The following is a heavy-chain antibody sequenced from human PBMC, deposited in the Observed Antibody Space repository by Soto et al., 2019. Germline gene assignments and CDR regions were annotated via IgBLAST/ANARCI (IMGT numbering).Heavy chain of an antibody. CDR1: GGSISSGSYY. J-gene: IGHJ4*02. V-gene: IGHV4-61*01. CDR3: ARQRITPAQSFFDY. CDR2: ILNSGST. Sequence: SETLSLTCTVSGGSISSGSYYWTWIRQPPGKALEWIGYILNSGSTNYNPSLESRVTMSLDTSKNQFSLKLTSVTAADTAVYYCARQRITPAQSFFDYWGQGSLVTVSS. D-gene: IGHD2-2*01.